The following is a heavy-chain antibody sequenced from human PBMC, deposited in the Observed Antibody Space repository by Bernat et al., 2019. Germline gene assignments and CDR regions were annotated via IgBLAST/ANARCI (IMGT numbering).Heavy chain of an antibody. D-gene: IGHD5-18*01. CDR3: ARGRIQLWLRGAFDI. CDR1: GFTFSNAW. V-gene: IGHV3-21*01. CDR2: ISSSSSYI. J-gene: IGHJ3*02. Sequence: EVQLMESGGGLVKPGGSLRLSCAASGFTFSNAWMNWVRQAPGKGLEWVSSISSSSSYIYYADSVKGRFTISRDNAKNSLYLQMNSLRAEDTAVYYCARGRIQLWLRGAFDIWGQGTMVTVSS.